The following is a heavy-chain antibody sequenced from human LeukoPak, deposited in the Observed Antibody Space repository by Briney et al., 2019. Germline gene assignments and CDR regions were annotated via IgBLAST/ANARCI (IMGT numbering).Heavy chain of an antibody. J-gene: IGHJ4*02. V-gene: IGHV4-61*01. D-gene: IGHD6-13*01. Sequence: PSETLSLTCTVSGGSVSSGSYYWSWIRQPPEKGLEWIGYIYYSGSTNYNPSLKSRVTISVDTSKNQFSLKLSSVTAADTAVYYCAREAGIAAAGTGVGTFDYWGQGTLVTVSS. CDR1: GGSVSSGSYY. CDR2: IYYSGST. CDR3: AREAGIAAAGTGVGTFDY.